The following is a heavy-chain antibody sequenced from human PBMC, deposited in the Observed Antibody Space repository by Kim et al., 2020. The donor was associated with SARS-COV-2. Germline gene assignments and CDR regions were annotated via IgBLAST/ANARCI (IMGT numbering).Heavy chain of an antibody. Sequence: GGSLRLSCAASGFTFDDYAMHWVRQAPGKGLEWVSGISWNSGTIGYADSVKGRFTISRDNSKNTLFLQMNSLSNEDTGVYYCARADDDSAYYGMDVWGQGTTVIVSS. CDR2: ISWNSGTI. CDR1: GFTFDDYA. J-gene: IGHJ6*02. V-gene: IGHV3-9*01. D-gene: IGHD1-1*01. CDR3: ARADDDSAYYGMDV.